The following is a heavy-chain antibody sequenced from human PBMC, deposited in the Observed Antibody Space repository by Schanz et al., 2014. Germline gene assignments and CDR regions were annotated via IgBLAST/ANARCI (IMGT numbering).Heavy chain of an antibody. J-gene: IGHJ4*02. CDR3: ARDDARSTKPFDS. D-gene: IGHD2-8*01. CDR1: GFTFRSYW. V-gene: IGHV3-7*01. CDR2: IKQDGRDK. Sequence: EVQLVESGGGLVQPGGSLRVSCAASGFTFRSYWMNWVRQDPGKWLEWVANIKQDGRDKHYVDSVKGRFTISRDNAKNSLYLQTNSLRSEDTAVYYCARDDARSTKPFDSWGQGTLVSVSS.